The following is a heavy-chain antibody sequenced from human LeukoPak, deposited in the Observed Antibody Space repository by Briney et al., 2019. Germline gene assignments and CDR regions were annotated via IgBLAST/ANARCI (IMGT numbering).Heavy chain of an antibody. J-gene: IGHJ4*02. CDR2: INPNSGGT. V-gene: IGHV1-2*02. CDR1: GYTFTSYD. Sequence: ASVKVSCKASGYTFTSYDINWVRQATGQGLEWMGWINPNSGGTNYAQKFQGRVTMTRDTSISTAYMELSRLRSDDTAVYYCARDGGGSGYDFDYWGQGTLVTVSS. CDR3: ARDGGGSGYDFDY. D-gene: IGHD5-12*01.